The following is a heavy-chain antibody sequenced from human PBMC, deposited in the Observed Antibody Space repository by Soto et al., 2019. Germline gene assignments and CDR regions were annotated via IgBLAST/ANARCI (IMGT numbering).Heavy chain of an antibody. V-gene: IGHV3-30*04. CDR1: GFTFSSYA. J-gene: IGHJ4*02. CDR2: ISYDGSNK. CDR3: AKVWQYYDFWSPGGYYFDY. Sequence: QVQLVESGGGVVQPGRSLRLSCAASGFTFSSYAMHWVRQAPGKGLEWVAVISYDGSNKYYADSVKGRFTISRDNSKNTLYLQMNSLRAEDTAVYYCAKVWQYYDFWSPGGYYFDYWGQGTLVTVSS. D-gene: IGHD3-3*01.